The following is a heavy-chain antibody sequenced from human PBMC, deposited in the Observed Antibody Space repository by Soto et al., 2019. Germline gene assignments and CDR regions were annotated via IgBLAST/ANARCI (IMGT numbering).Heavy chain of an antibody. CDR1: GYSFTSYW. Sequence: GESLKISCKGSGYSFTSYWIGWVRQMPGKGLEWMGIIYPGDSDTRYSPSFQGQVTISADKSISTAYLQWSSLKASDTAMYYCARASHSGWYHPNWFDPWGQGTLVTVSS. CDR2: IYPGDSDT. D-gene: IGHD6-19*01. CDR3: ARASHSGWYHPNWFDP. J-gene: IGHJ5*02. V-gene: IGHV5-51*01.